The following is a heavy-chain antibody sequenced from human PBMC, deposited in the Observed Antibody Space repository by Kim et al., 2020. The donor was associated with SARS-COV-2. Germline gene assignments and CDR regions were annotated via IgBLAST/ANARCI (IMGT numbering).Heavy chain of an antibody. CDR3: ATQDGYNIPYFDY. D-gene: IGHD5-12*01. Sequence: GGFLRLSCAASGFTFSSYWMHWVRQAPGKGLVWVSRINSDGSSTSYADSVKGRFTISRDNAKNTLYLQMNSLRAEDTAVYYCATQDGYNIPYFDYWGQGTLVTVSS. CDR1: GFTFSSYW. V-gene: IGHV3-74*01. CDR2: INSDGSST. J-gene: IGHJ4*02.